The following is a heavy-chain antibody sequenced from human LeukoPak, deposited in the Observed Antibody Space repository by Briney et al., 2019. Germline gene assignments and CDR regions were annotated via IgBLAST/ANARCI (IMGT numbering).Heavy chain of an antibody. CDR2: VTAFTDDT. V-gene: IGHV1-18*01. J-gene: IGHJ4*02. Sequence: ASVTVSCKASGYTLSDFGINWVRQAPGQGLEWVGWVTAFTDDTKSAQKFQGRVTMTTDTSTNTAYLELRSLRSDDTAVYFCTREGGSGWAPFDYWGQGTLVTVSS. D-gene: IGHD6-19*01. CDR3: TREGGSGWAPFDY. CDR1: GYTLSDFG.